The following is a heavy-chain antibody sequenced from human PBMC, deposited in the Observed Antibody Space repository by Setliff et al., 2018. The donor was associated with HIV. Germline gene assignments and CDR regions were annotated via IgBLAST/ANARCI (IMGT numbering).Heavy chain of an antibody. Sequence: SETLSLTCSVSGGSISSTSYYWGWSRQPPGKGLEWIGSIYYDGRTFYKPSLKSRLTISVDTSKNQFSLSLNSVTAADTAVYFCARGGAVSADFDSWGQGTLVTVSS. CDR2: IYYDGRT. D-gene: IGHD3-16*01. CDR1: GGSISSTSYY. V-gene: IGHV4-39*07. CDR3: ARGGAVSADFDS. J-gene: IGHJ5*01.